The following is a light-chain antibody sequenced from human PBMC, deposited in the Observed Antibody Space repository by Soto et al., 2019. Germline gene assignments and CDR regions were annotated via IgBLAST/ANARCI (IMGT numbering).Light chain of an antibody. Sequence: EIVMTQSPVTLSASPGESATPSCRASQSVGANHLAWYQQKPGQAPRLLLYGASSRAAGIPDRFSGSGSGTDFSLTISRLEPEDFAVFYCQQYASSPFTFGQGTRLEIK. J-gene: IGKJ5*01. CDR3: QQYASSPFT. CDR1: QSVGANH. CDR2: GAS. V-gene: IGKV3-20*01.